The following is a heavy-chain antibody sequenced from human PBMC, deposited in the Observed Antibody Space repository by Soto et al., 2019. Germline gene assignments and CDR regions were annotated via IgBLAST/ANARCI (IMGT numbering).Heavy chain of an antibody. CDR2: IYYSGST. CDR1: GGSLSSYY. D-gene: IGHD3-10*01. V-gene: IGHV4-59*01. Sequence: PSETLSLTCTVSGGSLSSYYWSWIRQPPGKGLECIGYIYYSGSTNYNPSLKSRVTISVDTSKNQFSLKLSSVTAADTAVYYCARYGSGSSVWFDSWGQGTLVTVSS. J-gene: IGHJ5*01. CDR3: ARYGSGSSVWFDS.